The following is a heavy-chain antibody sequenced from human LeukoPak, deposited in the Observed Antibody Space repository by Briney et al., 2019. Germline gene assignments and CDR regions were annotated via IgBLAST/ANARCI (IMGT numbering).Heavy chain of an antibody. CDR1: GGSISSYY. CDR3: ARGISMVRGNQHFDY. Sequence: PSETLSLTCTVSGGSISSYYWSWIRQPAGKGLEWIGRICTSGSTNYNPSLKSRVTMSVDTSKNQFSLKLSSVTAADTAVYYCARGISMVRGNQHFDYWGQGTLVTVSS. D-gene: IGHD3-10*01. J-gene: IGHJ4*02. CDR2: ICTSGST. V-gene: IGHV4-4*07.